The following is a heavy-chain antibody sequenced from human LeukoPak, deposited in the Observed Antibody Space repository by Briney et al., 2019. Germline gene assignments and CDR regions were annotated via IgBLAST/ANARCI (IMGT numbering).Heavy chain of an antibody. CDR2: ISYDGSNK. CDR1: GFTFSSYA. CDR3: ARPYCGGDCSDAFDI. V-gene: IGHV3-30-3*01. J-gene: IGHJ3*02. D-gene: IGHD2-21*02. Sequence: GGSLRLSCAASGFTFSSYAMHWVRQAPGKGLEWVAVISYDGSNKYYADSVKGRFTISRDNSKNTQYLQMNSPRAEDTAVYYCARPYCGGDCSDAFDIWGQGTMVTVSS.